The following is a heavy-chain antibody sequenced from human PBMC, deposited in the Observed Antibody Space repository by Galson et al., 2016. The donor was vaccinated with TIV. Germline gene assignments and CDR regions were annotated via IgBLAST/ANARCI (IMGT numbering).Heavy chain of an antibody. CDR3: ARATPSVFGIIMTLDS. CDR2: TYYRSKWYN. CDR1: GDSVSSTSAA. Sequence: CAISGDSVSSTSAAWNWIRQSPSRGLEWLRRTYYRSKWYNDYAPSVKSRITINPDTSKNQFSLQLNSVTPEDTAVYYCARATPSVFGIIMTLDSWGQGTLVTVSS. V-gene: IGHV6-1*01. J-gene: IGHJ4*02. D-gene: IGHD3-16*01.